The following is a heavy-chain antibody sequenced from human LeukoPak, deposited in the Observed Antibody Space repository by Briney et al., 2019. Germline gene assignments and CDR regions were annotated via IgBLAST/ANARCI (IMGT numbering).Heavy chain of an antibody. CDR1: GYTFTSYD. J-gene: IGHJ4*02. CDR2: MNPNSGNT. Sequence: ASVKVSCKASGYTFTSYDINWVRQATGQGLGWMGWMNPNSGNTGYAQKFQGRVTMTRDTSTSTVYMELSSLRSEDTAVYYCARARPTTVMYFDYWGQGTLVTVSS. V-gene: IGHV1-8*02. D-gene: IGHD4-11*01. CDR3: ARARPTTVMYFDY.